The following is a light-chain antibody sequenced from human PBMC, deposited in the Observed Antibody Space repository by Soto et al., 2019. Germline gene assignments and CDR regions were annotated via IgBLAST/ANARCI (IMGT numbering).Light chain of an antibody. V-gene: IGLV2-23*02. CDR1: SSDVGSYTL. CDR2: EVS. Sequence: QSALTQPASVSGSPGQSITISCTGSSSDVGSYTLVSWYQQHPGKVPKLMIYEVSKRPSGVSVRFSGSRSGNTASLAISGIQAEDEADYFCWSYAGSFTYVLGTGTKLTVL. J-gene: IGLJ1*01. CDR3: WSYAGSFTYV.